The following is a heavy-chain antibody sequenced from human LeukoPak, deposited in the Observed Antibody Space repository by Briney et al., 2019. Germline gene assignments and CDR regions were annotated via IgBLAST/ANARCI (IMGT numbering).Heavy chain of an antibody. CDR3: AREAASGSWPEY. V-gene: IGHV1-2*06. CDR2: IKPNSGAT. D-gene: IGHD6-13*01. Sequence: ASVKVSCKASGYSFSGYYLHWVRQAPGQGLEWMGRIKPNSGATDYAQKFQDRVTMTRDTSTGTAYMEVSWLRSGETAVYYCAREAASGSWPEYWGQGTLVTVSS. J-gene: IGHJ4*02. CDR1: GYSFSGYY.